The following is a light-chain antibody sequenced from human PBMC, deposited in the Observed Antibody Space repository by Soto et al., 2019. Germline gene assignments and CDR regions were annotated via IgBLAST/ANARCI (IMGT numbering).Light chain of an antibody. V-gene: IGKV3-15*01. CDR2: GAS. CDR1: QSVSSN. Sequence: EIVMTQSLATLSVSPGERATLSCRASQSVSSNLAWYQQKPGQAPRLLIYGASTRATGIPARFSGSGSGTEFTLTISSLQSEDFAVYYCQQYNNWWTFGQGTKVDIK. CDR3: QQYNNWWT. J-gene: IGKJ1*01.